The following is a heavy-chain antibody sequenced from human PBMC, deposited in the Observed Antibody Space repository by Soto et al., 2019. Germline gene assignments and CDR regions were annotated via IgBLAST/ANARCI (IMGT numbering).Heavy chain of an antibody. CDR1: GASFSDSY. CDR3: AREVPSGYFDL. Sequence: QVRLQQWGAGLLKPSETLSLTCAVYGASFSDSYWNWIRQPPGKGLEWIGEINHSGSTIYNTSLESXXTXSXXTSRKQFTLKMRSATAADTAVYYCAREVPSGYFDLWGRGTPVTVSS. J-gene: IGHJ2*01. CDR2: INHSGST. V-gene: IGHV4-34*01. D-gene: IGHD1-1*01.